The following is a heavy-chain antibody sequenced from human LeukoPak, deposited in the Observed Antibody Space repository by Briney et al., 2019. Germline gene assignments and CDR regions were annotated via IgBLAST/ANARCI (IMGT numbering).Heavy chain of an antibody. Sequence: GGSLRLSRAASGFTFSTYDMNWVRQAPGKGLEWLSAISSRSDYIYYADSVKGRFTVSRDNAENSLYLQMSSLRAEDTAVYYCAREIYGSGTHPFDYWGQGTLVTVSS. CDR1: GFTFSTYD. V-gene: IGHV3-21*06. D-gene: IGHD3-10*01. J-gene: IGHJ4*02. CDR2: ISSRSDYI. CDR3: AREIYGSGTHPFDY.